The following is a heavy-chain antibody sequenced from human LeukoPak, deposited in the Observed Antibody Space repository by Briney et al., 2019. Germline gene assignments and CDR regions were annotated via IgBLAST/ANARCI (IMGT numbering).Heavy chain of an antibody. CDR3: ARGFRYCSSTSCYVWFDP. D-gene: IGHD2-2*01. V-gene: IGHV4-39*07. J-gene: IGHJ5*02. CDR1: GGSISSSSYY. Sequence: SETLSLTCTVSGGSISSSSYYWGWIRQPPGKRLAWIGSIHYSGSTYHNPSLKSRVTISVDTSKNQFSLKLSSVTAADTAVYYCARGFRYCSSTSCYVWFDPWGQRTLVTVSS. CDR2: IHYSGST.